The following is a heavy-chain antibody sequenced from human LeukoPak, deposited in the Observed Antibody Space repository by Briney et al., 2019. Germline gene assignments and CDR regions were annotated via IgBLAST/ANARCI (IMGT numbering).Heavy chain of an antibody. CDR1: GYTFTSYG. Sequence: ASVKVSCKASGYTFTSYGISWVRQAPGQGLEWMGWISAYNGNTNYAQKLQGRVTMTTDTSTSTAYMELRSLRSDDTAVYYCARDRLITMVRGRAFDIRGQGTMVTVSS. J-gene: IGHJ3*02. D-gene: IGHD3-10*01. V-gene: IGHV1-18*01. CDR3: ARDRLITMVRGRAFDI. CDR2: ISAYNGNT.